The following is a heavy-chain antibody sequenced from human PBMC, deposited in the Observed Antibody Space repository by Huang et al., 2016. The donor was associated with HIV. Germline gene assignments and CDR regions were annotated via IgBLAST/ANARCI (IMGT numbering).Heavy chain of an antibody. CDR2: IRSYNGNT. Sequence: QVQLVQSGVEVKKPGASVKVSCKTSGYTFTHYGISWVRQAPGQGLEWMGWIRSYNGNTQYLPNVQGRVTITTDTSTTTASMELRSLRSDDTAVYYCVRDKFYDINAYRDAFDIWGRGTMVIVS. V-gene: IGHV1-18*01. CDR1: GYTFTHYG. D-gene: IGHD3-9*01. CDR3: VRDKFYDINAYRDAFDI. J-gene: IGHJ3*02.